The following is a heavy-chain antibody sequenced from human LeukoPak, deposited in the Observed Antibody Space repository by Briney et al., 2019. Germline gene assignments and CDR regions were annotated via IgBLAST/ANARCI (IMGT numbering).Heavy chain of an antibody. Sequence: GESLKISCKASGYTVSNYWIGWVRQMPGKGLEWMGIIYPDDSETRYSPTVQGQVTISADKSITTAYFQWSSLKASDTAIYYCARRGGSLNFFDYWGQGTLVSVSS. CDR1: GYTVSNYW. D-gene: IGHD5-24*01. CDR2: IYPDDSET. CDR3: ARRGGSLNFFDY. V-gene: IGHV5-51*01. J-gene: IGHJ4*02.